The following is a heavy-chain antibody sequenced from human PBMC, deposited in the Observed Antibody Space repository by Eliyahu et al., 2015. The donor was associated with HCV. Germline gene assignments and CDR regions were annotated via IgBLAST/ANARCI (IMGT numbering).Heavy chain of an antibody. V-gene: IGHV3-53*01. D-gene: IGHD2-2*03. CDR3: ASLAIVVPARTDY. CDR1: GFNVKSNY. Sequence: GGSLRLSCAVSGFNVKSNYMSWVRQAPGKGLEWVSVIYSGGSTFYGDSVQGRFTISRDTSKNTVYLQMKNLRVEDTALYYCASLAIVVPARTDYWGQGTLVTVSS. CDR2: IYSGGST. J-gene: IGHJ4*02.